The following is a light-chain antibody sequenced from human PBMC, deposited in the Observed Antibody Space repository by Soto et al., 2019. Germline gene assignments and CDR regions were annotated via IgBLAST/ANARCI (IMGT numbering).Light chain of an antibody. CDR2: AAS. CDR1: QGISSY. V-gene: IGKV1-9*01. CDR3: QQLLSYPIT. J-gene: IGKJ1*01. Sequence: DIQLTQSPSFLSSSVGDSVTITCRASQGISSYLAWYQQKPGKAPKLLIYAASTLQSGVPLRFSGSGSGTSLNLTISSLQPEDFATYYCQQLLSYPITFGQGTKVDIK.